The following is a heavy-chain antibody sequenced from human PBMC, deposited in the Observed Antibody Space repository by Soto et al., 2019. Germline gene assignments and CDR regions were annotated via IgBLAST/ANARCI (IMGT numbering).Heavy chain of an antibody. V-gene: IGHV5-51*01. CDR2: IYPDDSDT. J-gene: IGHJ4*02. CDR3: ARRDMLTGYVYFDY. D-gene: IGHD3-9*01. Sequence: GESLKISCQAPGYTFTKYWVVWVRQMPGKGLEWMGIIYPDDSDTRYSPSFQGHVTISADKSISTAYLQWSSLKASDSATYYCARRDMLTGYVYFDYWGQGTQVTVSS. CDR1: GYTFTKYW.